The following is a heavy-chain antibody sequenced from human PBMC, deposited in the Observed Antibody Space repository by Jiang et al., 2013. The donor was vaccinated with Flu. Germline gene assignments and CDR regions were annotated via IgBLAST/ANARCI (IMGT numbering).Heavy chain of an antibody. CDR2: INPNSGGT. J-gene: IGHJ6*02. D-gene: IGHD5-18*01. CDR1: TGYY. Sequence: TGYYMHWVRQAPGQGLEWMGWINPNSGGTNYAQKFQGRVTMTRDTSISTAYMELSRLRSDDTAVYYCARDFDVDTVGGKYYYYGMDVWGQGTTVTVSS. CDR3: ARDFDVDTVGGKYYYYGMDV. V-gene: IGHV1-2*02.